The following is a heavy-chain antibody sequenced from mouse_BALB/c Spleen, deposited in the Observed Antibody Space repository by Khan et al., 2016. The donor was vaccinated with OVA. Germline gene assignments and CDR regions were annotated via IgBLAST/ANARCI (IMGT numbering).Heavy chain of an antibody. CDR1: GFTFSGFG. J-gene: IGHJ2*01. V-gene: IGHV5-17*02. CDR3: ARTGYYYFDY. D-gene: IGHD2-3*01. CDR2: ISSDSSTI. Sequence: EVELVESGGGLVQPGGSRKLSCAASGFTFSGFGMHWVRQAPEKGLEWVAFISSDSSTIYYADTVKGRFTISRDHPKKTLFLQMTSLRSEDTALYFCARTGYYYFDYWGQGTTLTVSS.